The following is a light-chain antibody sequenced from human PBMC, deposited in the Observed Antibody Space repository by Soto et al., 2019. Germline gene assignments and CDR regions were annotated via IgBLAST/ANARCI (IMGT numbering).Light chain of an antibody. J-gene: IGLJ3*02. Sequence: QSVLNQPASASESLGQTVTISCSGTASNIRVNTVTWYQQFPAATPKLLIYGNDLRPSGVPDRFSGSKTGTSAFLAISGLQSEDEADYYCSTWDDTLNLVVFGGGTKLTVL. CDR3: STWDDTLNLVV. V-gene: IGLV1-44*01. CDR2: GND. CDR1: ASNIRVNT.